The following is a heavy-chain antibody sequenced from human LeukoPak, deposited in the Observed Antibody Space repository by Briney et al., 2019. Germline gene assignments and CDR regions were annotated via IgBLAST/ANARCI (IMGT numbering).Heavy chain of an antibody. Sequence: ASVKVSCKASGYTFTNYDINWVRQATGQGLEWMGWMNPNSGNTGYAQKFQGRVTMTRNTSISTAYMELSSLRSEDTAVYYCARGGGGYCSSTSCSYYFDYWGQGTLVTVSS. CDR2: MNPNSGNT. D-gene: IGHD2-2*01. CDR1: GYTFTNYD. V-gene: IGHV1-8*01. J-gene: IGHJ4*02. CDR3: ARGGGGYCSSTSCSYYFDY.